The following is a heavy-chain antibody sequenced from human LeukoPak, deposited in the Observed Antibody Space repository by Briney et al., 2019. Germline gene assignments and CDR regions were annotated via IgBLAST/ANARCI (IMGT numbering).Heavy chain of an antibody. CDR1: GFTFSSYW. CDR3: ARDGLGSSLGGYYYYYGMDV. J-gene: IGHJ6*02. CDR2: IKQDGSEK. D-gene: IGHD1-26*01. Sequence: GGSPRLSCAASGFTFSSYWMSRVRQAPGKGLEWVANIKQDGSEKYYVDSVKGRFTISRDNAKNSLYLQMNSLGAEDTAVYYCARDGLGSSLGGYYYYYGMDVWGQGTTVTVPS. V-gene: IGHV3-7*01.